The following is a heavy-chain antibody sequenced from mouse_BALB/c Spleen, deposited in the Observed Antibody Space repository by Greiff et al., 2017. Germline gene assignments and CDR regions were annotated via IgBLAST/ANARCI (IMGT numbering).Heavy chain of an antibody. J-gene: IGHJ4*01. CDR3: ARFDVDYAMDY. D-gene: IGHD2-3*01. CDR2: ISSGSSTI. Sequence: EVQLVESGGGLVQPGGSRKLSCAASGFTFSSFGMHWVRQAPEKGLEWVAYISSGSSTIYYADTVKGRFTISRDNPKNTLFLQMTSLRSEDTAMYYCARFDVDYAMDYWGQGTSVTVSS. V-gene: IGHV5-17*02. CDR1: GFTFSSFG.